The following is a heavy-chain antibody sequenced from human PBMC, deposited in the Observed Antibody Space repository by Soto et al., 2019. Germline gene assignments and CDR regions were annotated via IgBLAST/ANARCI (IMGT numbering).Heavy chain of an antibody. V-gene: IGHV3-30*18. J-gene: IGHJ6*02. CDR2: ISYDGSNK. CDR1: GFTFSSYG. Sequence: QVQLVESGGGVVQPGRSLRLSCAASGFTFSSYGMHWVRQAPGKGLEWVAVISYDGSNKYYADSVKGRFTISRDNSKNTLYVQMNSLRAEDTAVYYCAKGEWSSSWHRYYYYGMDVWGQGTTVTVSS. CDR3: AKGEWSSSWHRYYYYGMDV. D-gene: IGHD6-13*01.